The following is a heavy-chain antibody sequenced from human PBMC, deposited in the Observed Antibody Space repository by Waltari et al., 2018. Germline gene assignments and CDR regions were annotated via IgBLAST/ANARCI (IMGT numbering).Heavy chain of an antibody. CDR1: GYTFTSYD. V-gene: IGHV1-8*03. Sequence: QVQLVQSGAEVKKPGASVKVSCKASGYTFTSYDINWVRQATGQGLEWMGWMNPNSGSTGYAQKFQRRVTITRNTSISTAYLELSSPRSEDTAVYYCARVAIAAAGTNWFDPWGQGTLVTVSS. CDR2: MNPNSGST. D-gene: IGHD6-13*01. J-gene: IGHJ5*02. CDR3: ARVAIAAAGTNWFDP.